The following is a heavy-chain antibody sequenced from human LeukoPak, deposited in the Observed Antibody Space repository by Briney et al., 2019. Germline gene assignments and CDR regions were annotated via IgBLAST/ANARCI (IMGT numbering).Heavy chain of an antibody. V-gene: IGHV5-51*01. J-gene: IGHJ6*02. CDR3: ARMAVMVRGVITYYYYGMDV. CDR1: GYSFTSYW. CDR2: IYPGDSDT. D-gene: IGHD3-10*01. Sequence: GESLKISCKGSGYSFTSYWIGWVRQMPGKGLEWMGIIYPGDSDTRYSPSFQGQVTISADKSISTAYLQWSSLKASDTAMYYCARMAVMVRGVITYYYYGMDVWGQGTTVTVSS.